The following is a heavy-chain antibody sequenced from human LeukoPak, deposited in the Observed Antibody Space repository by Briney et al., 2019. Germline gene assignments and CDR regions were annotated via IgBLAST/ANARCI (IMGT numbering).Heavy chain of an antibody. J-gene: IGHJ5*02. CDR3: ARSHEYYNFWSASRSFDH. CDR2: IIPILGIA. D-gene: IGHD3-3*01. V-gene: IGHV1-69*02. CDR1: RGTLSCYT. Sequence: SVKLSYKASRGTLSCYTISFVRHAPGQGLEWMGRIIPILGIANYAQKFQGRVTITADKSTSTVYMELSSLRSEDTAAYYCARSHEYYNFWSASRSFDHWGRGILFTVSS.